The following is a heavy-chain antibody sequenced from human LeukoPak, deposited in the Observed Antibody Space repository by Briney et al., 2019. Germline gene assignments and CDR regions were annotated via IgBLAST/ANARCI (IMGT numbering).Heavy chain of an antibody. CDR1: PYSFTSHW. CDR2: VYAGDSDT. Sequence: GESLKISCTSSPYSFTSHWIGWVRQKPGKGLEWVGLVYAGDSDTIYSPSFQGQVTMSADKSTSTVYLQWSGLKASDSATYFCARQNRGGSHTTGHYFDYWGLGTLVTVSS. J-gene: IGHJ4*02. D-gene: IGHD1-26*01. V-gene: IGHV5-51*01. CDR3: ARQNRGGSHTTGHYFDY.